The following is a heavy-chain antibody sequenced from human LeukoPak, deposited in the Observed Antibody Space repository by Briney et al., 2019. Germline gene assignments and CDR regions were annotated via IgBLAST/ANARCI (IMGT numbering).Heavy chain of an antibody. J-gene: IGHJ3*02. D-gene: IGHD3-22*01. CDR3: ARVRPYYYDSSGSSNAFDI. CDR1: GYTFTGYY. CDR2: INPNSGGT. V-gene: IGHV1-2*02. Sequence: ASVKVSCKASGYTFTGYYMHWVRQAPGQGLEWMGWINPNSGGTNYAQKFQGRVTMTRDPSISTAYMELSRLRSDDTAVYYCARVRPYYYDSSGSSNAFDIWGQGTMVTVSS.